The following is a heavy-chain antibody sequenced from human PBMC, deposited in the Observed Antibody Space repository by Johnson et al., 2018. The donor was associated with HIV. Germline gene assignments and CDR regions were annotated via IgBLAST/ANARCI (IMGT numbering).Heavy chain of an antibody. J-gene: IGHJ3*02. CDR3: AHSGSPGVAARLWDAFDI. V-gene: IGHV3-23*01. D-gene: IGHD6-6*01. CDR2: VSGSGNRT. Sequence: VQLLESGGGLVQPGGSLRLSCAASGFTFSSHAMSWVRQAPGKGLEWVSSVSGSGNRTYYADSVKGRFTISRDTSKNTMYLQMNSLRAEHTAVSSCAHSGSPGVAARLWDAFDIWGQGTMVTVSS. CDR1: GFTFSSHA.